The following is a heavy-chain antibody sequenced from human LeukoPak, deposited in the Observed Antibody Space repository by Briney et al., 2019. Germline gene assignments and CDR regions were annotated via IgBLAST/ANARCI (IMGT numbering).Heavy chain of an antibody. CDR2: MSGSGDGT. Sequence: PGGSLRLSCVASGFTFKNCAMSWVRQAPGKGLEWVSAMSGSGDGTYYADSVKGRFTISRDNSKNTLYLQMNSLRAEDTAVYYCAKMMGQRLYDYCMDVWGKGTTVTVSS. CDR1: GFTFKNCA. D-gene: IGHD3-16*01. J-gene: IGHJ6*03. V-gene: IGHV3-23*01. CDR3: AKMMGQRLYDYCMDV.